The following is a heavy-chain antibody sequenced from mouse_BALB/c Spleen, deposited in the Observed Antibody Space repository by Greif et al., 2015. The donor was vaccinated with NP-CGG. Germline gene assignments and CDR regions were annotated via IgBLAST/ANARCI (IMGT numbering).Heavy chain of an antibody. J-gene: IGHJ4*01. CDR2: IDPSDSYT. CDR3: TRLGYSGYAMDY. Sequence: QVQLQQSGAELVKPGASVKMSCKASGYTFTSYWMHWVKQRPGQGLEWIGVIDPSDSYTSYNQKFKGKATLTVDTSSSTAYMQLSSLTSEDSAVYYCTRLGYSGYAMDYWGQGTSVTVSS. V-gene: IGHV1S127*01. D-gene: IGHD1-1*01. CDR1: GYTFTSYW.